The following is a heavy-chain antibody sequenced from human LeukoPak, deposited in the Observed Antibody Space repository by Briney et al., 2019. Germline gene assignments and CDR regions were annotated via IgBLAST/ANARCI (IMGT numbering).Heavy chain of an antibody. V-gene: IGHV3-9*01. CDR3: ARSRVETSWSPNQD. CDR1: GFTFDDYA. D-gene: IGHD3-3*01. CDR2: ISWNSGSI. Sequence: GRSLRLSCAASGFTFDDYAMHWVRQAPGKGLEWVSGISWNSGSIGYADSVKGRFTISRDNAKNSLYLQMNSLRAEDTAVYYCARSRVETSWSPNQDWGQGTLVTVSS. J-gene: IGHJ4*02.